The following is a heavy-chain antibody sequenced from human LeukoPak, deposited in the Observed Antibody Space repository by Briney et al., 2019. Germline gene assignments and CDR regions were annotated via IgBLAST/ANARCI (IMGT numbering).Heavy chain of an antibody. D-gene: IGHD5-18*01. CDR2: IYYSGST. Sequence: SETLSLTCTVSGGSISSYYWSWIRQPPGKGLEWIGYIYYSGSTNYNPSLKSRVTISVDTSKNQFSLKLSSVTAADTAVYYCARQRRGYSYGYGWFDSWGQGTLVTVSS. CDR1: GGSISSYY. CDR3: ARQRRGYSYGYGWFDS. J-gene: IGHJ5*01. V-gene: IGHV4-59*08.